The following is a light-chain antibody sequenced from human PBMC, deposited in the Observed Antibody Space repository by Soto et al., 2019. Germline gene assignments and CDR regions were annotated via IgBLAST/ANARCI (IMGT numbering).Light chain of an antibody. Sequence: DIQMAQSPSSLSASVGDRVTITCRASQSISSYLNWYQQKPGKAPKLLIYAASSLQSGVPSRFSGSGSGTDYTLTVSSLQREDLATYYCQQSYTTPPAFGQGTKVDIK. CDR1: QSISSY. V-gene: IGKV1-39*01. CDR2: AAS. J-gene: IGKJ1*01. CDR3: QQSYTTPPA.